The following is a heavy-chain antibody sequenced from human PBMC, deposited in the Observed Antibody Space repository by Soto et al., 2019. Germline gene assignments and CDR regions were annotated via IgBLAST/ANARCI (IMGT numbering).Heavy chain of an antibody. V-gene: IGHV3-33*01. CDR2: IWYDGSNK. CDR3: GYFDWLLHDYYYMDV. J-gene: IGHJ6*03. CDR1: GFTFSSYG. Sequence: PGGSLRLSCAASGFTFSSYGMHWVRQAPGKGLEWVAVIWYDGSNKYYADSVKGRFTISRDNSKNTLYLQMNSLRAEDTAVYYCGYFDWLLHDYYYMDVWGKGTTVTVSS. D-gene: IGHD3-9*01.